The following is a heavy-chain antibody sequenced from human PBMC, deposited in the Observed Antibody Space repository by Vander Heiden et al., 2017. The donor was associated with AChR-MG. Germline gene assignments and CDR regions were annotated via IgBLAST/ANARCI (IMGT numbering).Heavy chain of an antibody. CDR3: ARQTIFGENWFDP. CDR1: GGSISSSSYY. J-gene: IGHJ5*02. CDR2: IYYSGST. V-gene: IGHV4-39*01. D-gene: IGHD3-3*01. Sequence: QLQLQESGPGLVKPSETLSPTCTVSGGSISSSSYYWGWIRQPPGKGLEWIGSIYYSGSTYYNPSLKSRVTISVDTSKNQFSLKLSSVTAADTAVYYCARQTIFGENWFDPWGQGTLVTVSS.